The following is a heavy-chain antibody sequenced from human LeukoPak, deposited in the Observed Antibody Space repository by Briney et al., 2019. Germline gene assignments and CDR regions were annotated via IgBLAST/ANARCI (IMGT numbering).Heavy chain of an antibody. D-gene: IGHD3-10*01. J-gene: IGHJ4*02. CDR2: ISYDGTNK. V-gene: IGHV3-30*04. CDR3: ARDYGSGSYPRIYFEY. CDR1: EFTFSSYA. Sequence: GGSLRLSCAASEFTFSSYAMDWVGQAPDQGLEGGALISYDGTNKYYADSVKGRFTISRDNSKNTLYLQMNSLRGEDTAVYYCARDYGSGSYPRIYFEYWGQGTLVTVSS.